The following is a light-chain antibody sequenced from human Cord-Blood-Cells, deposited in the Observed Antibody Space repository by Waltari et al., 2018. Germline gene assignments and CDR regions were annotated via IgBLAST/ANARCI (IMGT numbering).Light chain of an antibody. CDR3: QQYNNWPSLT. CDR1: QSVSSN. J-gene: IGKJ4*01. Sequence: VSPGERATLSCRASQSVSSNLAWYQQKPGQAPRLLIYGASTRATGIPARFSGSGSGTEFTLTISSLQSEDFAVYYCQQYNNWPSLTFGGGTKVEIK. CDR2: GAS. V-gene: IGKV3-15*01.